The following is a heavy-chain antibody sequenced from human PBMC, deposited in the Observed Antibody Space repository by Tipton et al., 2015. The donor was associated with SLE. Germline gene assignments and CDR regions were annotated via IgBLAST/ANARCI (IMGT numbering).Heavy chain of an antibody. CDR2: IYYSGST. J-gene: IGHJ3*02. CDR3: ARHFPRHYDSRTYSEAFDI. CDR1: GGSVSSRSYY. D-gene: IGHD3-22*01. Sequence: TLSLTCTVSGGSVSSRSYYWGWIRQPPGKGLEWIGSIYYSGSTYYNSSLKSRVTISIDTSKNQFSLKLSSVTAADTAVYYCARHFPRHYDSRTYSEAFDIWGQGTMVTVS. V-gene: IGHV4-39*01.